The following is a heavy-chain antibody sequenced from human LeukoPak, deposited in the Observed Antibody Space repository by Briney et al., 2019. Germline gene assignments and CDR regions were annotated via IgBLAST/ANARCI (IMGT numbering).Heavy chain of an antibody. CDR3: AGSDTIGYLPREWDYWYFDR. Sequence: GGSLRLSCAASRFTFSSYSMNWVRQAPGKGLEWVSSISSSSSYIFYADSVKGRFTISRDNAKNSLYLQLNSLRAEDTAVYYCAGSDTIGYLPREWDYWYFDRWGRGTLVTVSS. D-gene: IGHD3-22*01. V-gene: IGHV3-21*03. CDR1: RFTFSSYS. CDR2: ISSSSSYI. J-gene: IGHJ2*01.